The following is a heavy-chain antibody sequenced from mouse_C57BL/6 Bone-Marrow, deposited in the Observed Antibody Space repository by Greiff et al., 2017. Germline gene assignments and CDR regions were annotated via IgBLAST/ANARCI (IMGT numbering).Heavy chain of an antibody. CDR2: IDPSDSYT. D-gene: IGHD2-2*01. V-gene: IGHV1-69*01. CDR3: SRKVKGAMDY. Sequence: QVQLQQPGAELVMPGASVKLSCKASGYTFTSYWMHWVKQRPGQGLEWIGEIDPSDSYTNYNQTFKGKYTLPVDTSSSTAYMQLSSLTSEDSAVYYCSRKVKGAMDYWGQGTSVTVSS. J-gene: IGHJ4*01. CDR1: GYTFTSYW.